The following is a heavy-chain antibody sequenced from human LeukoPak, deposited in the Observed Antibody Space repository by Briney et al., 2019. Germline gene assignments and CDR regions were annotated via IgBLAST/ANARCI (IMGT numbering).Heavy chain of an antibody. V-gene: IGHV4-4*07. D-gene: IGHD6-19*01. CDR2: IYSSGNT. CDR3: ARGPRSSDWYSIDY. J-gene: IGHJ4*02. Sequence: SETLSLTCIVSGGSISGYNWGWIRQPAGKGLEWIGRIYSSGNTNYNPSLKSRVTMSVDTSKNQFSLNLSSVTAADTAVYYCARGPRSSDWYSIDYWGQGTLVTVSS. CDR1: GGSISGYN.